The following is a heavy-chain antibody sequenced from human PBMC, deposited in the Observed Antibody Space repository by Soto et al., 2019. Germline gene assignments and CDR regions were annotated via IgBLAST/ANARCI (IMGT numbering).Heavy chain of an antibody. CDR3: ARDEVEYSSSSGYYFDY. D-gene: IGHD6-6*01. Sequence: QVQLVESGGGVVQPGRSLRLSCAASGFTFSRYAMHWVRQAPGKGLEWVAVISYDGNKKYYADSVKGRFTISRDNSKNTLYLQMNSLRVEDTSLYYCARDEVEYSSSSGYYFDYWVQGTLVTVSS. CDR2: ISYDGNKK. V-gene: IGHV3-30-3*01. CDR1: GFTFSRYA. J-gene: IGHJ4*02.